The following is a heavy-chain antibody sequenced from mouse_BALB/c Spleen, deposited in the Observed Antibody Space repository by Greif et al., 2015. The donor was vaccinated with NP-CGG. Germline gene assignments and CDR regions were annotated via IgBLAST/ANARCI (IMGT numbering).Heavy chain of an antibody. CDR3: ARGSWFDY. Sequence: VQLQQSGAELVKPGASVKLSCKASGYTFTSYWMHWVKQRPGQGLEWIGEINPSNGRTNYNEKFKSKATLTVDKSSSTAYMQLSSLTSEDSAVYYCARGSWFDYWGQGTTLTVSS. J-gene: IGHJ2*01. V-gene: IGHV1S81*02. CDR2: INPSNGRT. CDR1: GYTFTSYW.